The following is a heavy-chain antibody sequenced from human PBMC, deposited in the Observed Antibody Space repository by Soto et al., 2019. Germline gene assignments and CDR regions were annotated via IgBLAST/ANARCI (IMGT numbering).Heavy chain of an antibody. Sequence: SETLSLTCSVSGGSISRGAYYWTWIRQRPGEGLEWLGNVYNSRATYYNPSLQSRLTIAVDTPKNQLSLKMSSVTAADTAVYYCARGMVQEGDYGEIYYYYTMDVWGQGTTVTVSS. J-gene: IGHJ6*02. V-gene: IGHV4-31*03. D-gene: IGHD4-17*01. CDR1: GGSISRGAYY. CDR3: ARGMVQEGDYGEIYYYYTMDV. CDR2: VYNSRAT.